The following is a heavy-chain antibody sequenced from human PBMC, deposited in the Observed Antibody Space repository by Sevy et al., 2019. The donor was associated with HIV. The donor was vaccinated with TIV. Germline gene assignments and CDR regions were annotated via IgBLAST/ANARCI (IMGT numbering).Heavy chain of an antibody. J-gene: IGHJ4*02. CDR2: IKSKTDGGTT. Sequence: GGSLRLSCAAFGFTFTNAWMSWVRQAPGKALEWVGRIKSKTDGGTTDYAAPVKGRFTISRDDSKNTLYLHMNSLKTEDTAVYYCTLEGLYCSGGSCYSEGFDSWGQGTLVTVSS. D-gene: IGHD2-15*01. CDR3: TLEGLYCSGGSCYSEGFDS. V-gene: IGHV3-15*01. CDR1: GFTFTNAW.